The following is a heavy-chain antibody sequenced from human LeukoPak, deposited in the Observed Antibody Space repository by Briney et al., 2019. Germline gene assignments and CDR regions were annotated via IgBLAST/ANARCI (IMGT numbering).Heavy chain of an antibody. Sequence: GGPLRLSCAASGFTFSSYAMSWVRQAPGKGLEWVSTISSTSDSTYFADFVKGRFTISRDNSKNTLYLQMNSLRAEDTAIYYCAKDQYSSGWTGLGFDYWGQGTLVTVSS. V-gene: IGHV3-23*01. J-gene: IGHJ4*02. CDR3: AKDQYSSGWTGLGFDY. CDR1: GFTFSSYA. D-gene: IGHD6-19*01. CDR2: ISSTSDST.